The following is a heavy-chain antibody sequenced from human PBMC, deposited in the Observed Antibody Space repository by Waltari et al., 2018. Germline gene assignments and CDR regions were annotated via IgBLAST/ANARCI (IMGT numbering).Heavy chain of an antibody. D-gene: IGHD2-2*01. CDR3: ARDPYCSGTTCGHWFFDL. CDR2: ISSSGSTI. Sequence: QVQLVESGGGLVKPGGSLRLSCAASEFIFSDHYMSWIRQAPGKGLEWLSYISSSGSTIYYADSVKGRFTISRNNAKKSLFLQMNSLRAEDTAVYYCARDPYCSGTTCGHWFFDLWGRGTLVTVSS. J-gene: IGHJ2*01. CDR1: EFIFSDHY. V-gene: IGHV3-11*01.